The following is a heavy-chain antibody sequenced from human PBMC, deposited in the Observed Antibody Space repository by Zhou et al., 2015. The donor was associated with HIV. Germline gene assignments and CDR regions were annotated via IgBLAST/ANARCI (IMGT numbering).Heavy chain of an antibody. D-gene: IGHD2-15*01. V-gene: IGHV1-69*02. Sequence: QVQLVQSGAEVKKPGSSVKVSCKASGGTFSSYTISWVRQAPGQGLEWMGRIIPILGIANYAQKFQGRVTITADKSTSTAYMELSSLRSEDTAVYYCAAGGGPNWFDPWGQGTLVTVSS. CDR3: AAGGGPNWFDP. CDR1: GGTFSSYT. CDR2: IIPILGIA. J-gene: IGHJ5*02.